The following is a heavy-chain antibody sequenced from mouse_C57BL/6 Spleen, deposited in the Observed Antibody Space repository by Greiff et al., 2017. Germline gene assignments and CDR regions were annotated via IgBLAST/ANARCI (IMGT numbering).Heavy chain of an antibody. D-gene: IGHD1-1*01. CDR3: ARTVVPYFDY. Sequence: VQLKESGPELVKPGASVKMSCKASGYTFTDYNMHWVKQSHGKSLEWIGYINPNNGGTSYNQKFKGKATLTVNKSSSTAYMELRSLTSEDSAVYYCARTVVPYFDYWGQGTTLTVSS. J-gene: IGHJ2*01. CDR2: INPNNGGT. V-gene: IGHV1-22*01. CDR1: GYTFTDYN.